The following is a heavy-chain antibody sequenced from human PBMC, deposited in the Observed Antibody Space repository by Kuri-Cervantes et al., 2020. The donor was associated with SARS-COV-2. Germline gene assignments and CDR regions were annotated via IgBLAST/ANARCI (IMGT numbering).Heavy chain of an antibody. CDR1: GFTFGDYA. Sequence: GGSLRLSCAASGFTFGDYAMHWVRQAPGKGLEWVSGISWNSGSIGYADSVKGRFTISRDNAKNSLYLQMNSLRAEDTAVYYCARSPPLLVVAATACASYYYGMDVWGQGTTVTVSS. CDR3: ARSPPLLVVAATACASYYYGMDV. CDR2: ISWNSGSI. D-gene: IGHD2-15*01. V-gene: IGHV3-9*01. J-gene: IGHJ6*02.